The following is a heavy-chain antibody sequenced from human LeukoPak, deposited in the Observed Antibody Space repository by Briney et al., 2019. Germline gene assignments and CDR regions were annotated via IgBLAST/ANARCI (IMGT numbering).Heavy chain of an antibody. Sequence: GGSLRLSCAASGFTFDDYGMSCVRQAPGKGLEWVSVIYSGGSTYYADSVKGRFTISRDNSKNTLYLQMNSLRAEDTAVYYCARGGSSWYSPHYYYMDVWGKGTTVTISS. CDR2: IYSGGST. D-gene: IGHD6-13*01. V-gene: IGHV3-53*01. CDR3: ARGGSSWYSPHYYYMDV. J-gene: IGHJ6*03. CDR1: GFTFDDYG.